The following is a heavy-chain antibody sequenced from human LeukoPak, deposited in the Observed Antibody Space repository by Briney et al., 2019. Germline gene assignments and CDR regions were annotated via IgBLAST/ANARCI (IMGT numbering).Heavy chain of an antibody. CDR2: TRNKANSYTT. CDR1: GFTFSDHY. Sequence: GGSLRLSCAASGFTFSDHYMDWVRQAPGKGLEWVGRTRNKANSYTTEYAASVKGRFTISRDDSKNSLYLQMNSLKTEDTAVYYCARDKGYCSSTSCPTSYYGMDVWGQGTTVTVSS. J-gene: IGHJ6*02. D-gene: IGHD2-2*01. V-gene: IGHV3-72*01. CDR3: ARDKGYCSSTSCPTSYYGMDV.